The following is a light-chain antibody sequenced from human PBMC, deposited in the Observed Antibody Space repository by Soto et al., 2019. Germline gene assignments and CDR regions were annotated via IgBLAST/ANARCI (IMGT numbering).Light chain of an antibody. CDR2: DAS. J-gene: IGKJ4*01. Sequence: EIVLTQSPATLSLSPGERATLSCRASQSVSSYLAWYQQKPGQAPRLLIYDASNRATGIPARFSGSGSGTDFTLTIRSLEPEDLAVYYCQQRSNWPPLTFGGGTKVEIK. V-gene: IGKV3-11*01. CDR3: QQRSNWPPLT. CDR1: QSVSSY.